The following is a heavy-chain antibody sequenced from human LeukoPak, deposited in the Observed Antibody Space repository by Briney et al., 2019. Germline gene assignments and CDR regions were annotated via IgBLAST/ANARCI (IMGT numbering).Heavy chain of an antibody. D-gene: IGHD2-2*01. CDR3: ARDLGQIVVPWYFDL. J-gene: IGHJ2*01. CDR2: IYYSGST. Sequence: SETLSLTCTVSGGSISSYYWSWIRQPAGKGLEWIGSIYYSGSTYYNPSLKSRVTISVDTSKNQFSLKLSSVTAADTAVYYCARDLGQIVVPWYFDLWGRGTLVTVSS. V-gene: IGHV4-4*07. CDR1: GGSISSYY.